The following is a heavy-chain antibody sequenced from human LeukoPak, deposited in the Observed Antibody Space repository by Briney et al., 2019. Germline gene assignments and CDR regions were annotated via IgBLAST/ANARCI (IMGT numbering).Heavy chain of an antibody. D-gene: IGHD6-19*01. J-gene: IGHJ4*02. V-gene: IGHV3-11*01. CDR3: AKDLGSSGWYIDY. Sequence: PGGSLRLSCAASGFTFSDYYMSWIRQAPGKGLEWVSYISSSGSTIYYADSVKGRFTISRDTSKNTLYLQMNSLRAEDTAVYYCAKDLGSSGWYIDYWGQGTLVTVSS. CDR2: ISSSGSTI. CDR1: GFTFSDYY.